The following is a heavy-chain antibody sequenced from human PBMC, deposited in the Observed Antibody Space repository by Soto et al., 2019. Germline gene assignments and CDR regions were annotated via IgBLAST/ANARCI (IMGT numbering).Heavy chain of an antibody. D-gene: IGHD5-12*01. CDR2: IWYDGSNK. CDR1: GFTFSSYG. V-gene: IGHV3-33*01. CDR3: ARDGGCRDGYTVGCNWLDP. J-gene: IGHJ5*02. Sequence: QVQLVESGGGVVQPGRSLRLSCAASGFTFSSYGMHWVRQAPGKGLEWVAVIWYDGSNKYYADSVKGRFTISRDNSKNTLYLKMNSRRAEGTAVYYWARDGGCRDGYTVGCNWLDPWGQGTLVTVSS.